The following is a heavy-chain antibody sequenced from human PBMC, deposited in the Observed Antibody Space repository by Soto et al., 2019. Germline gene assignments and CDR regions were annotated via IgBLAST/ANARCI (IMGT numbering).Heavy chain of an antibody. CDR3: AKGLGIAAAGGDAFDI. CDR1: GFTFSSYA. J-gene: IGHJ3*02. Sequence: PGGSLRLSCAASGFTFSSYAMSWVRQAPGKGLEWVSAISGSGGSTYYADSVKGRFTISRDNSKNTLYLQMNSLRAEDTAVYYCAKGLGIAAAGGDAFDIWGQGTMVTVSS. CDR2: ISGSGGST. D-gene: IGHD6-13*01. V-gene: IGHV3-23*01.